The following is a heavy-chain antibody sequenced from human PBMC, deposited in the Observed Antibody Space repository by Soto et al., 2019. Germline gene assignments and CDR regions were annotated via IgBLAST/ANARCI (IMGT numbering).Heavy chain of an antibody. D-gene: IGHD3-3*01. CDR2: MNPNSGNT. CDR3: ARAQRITIFGVVISPQDYYYYMDV. J-gene: IGHJ6*03. V-gene: IGHV1-8*01. Sequence: ASVKVSCKASGYTFTSYDINWVRQATGQGLEWMGWMNPNSGNTGYAQKFQDRVTMTRNTSISTAYMELSSLRSEDTAVYYCARAQRITIFGVVISPQDYYYYMDVWGKGTTVTVSS. CDR1: GYTFTSYD.